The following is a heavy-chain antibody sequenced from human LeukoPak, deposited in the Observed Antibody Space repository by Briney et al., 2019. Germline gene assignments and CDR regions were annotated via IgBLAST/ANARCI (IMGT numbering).Heavy chain of an antibody. CDR3: ARGRSPVDIVVVPAALYYFDY. CDR1: GGTFSSYA. J-gene: IGHJ4*02. D-gene: IGHD2-2*03. V-gene: IGHV1-69*13. Sequence: SVKVSCKASGGTFSSYAISWVRQAPGQGLEWMGGIIPIFGTANYAQKFQGRATITADESTSTAYMELSSLRSEDTAVYYCARGRSPVDIVVVPAALYYFDYWGQGTLVTVSS. CDR2: IIPIFGTA.